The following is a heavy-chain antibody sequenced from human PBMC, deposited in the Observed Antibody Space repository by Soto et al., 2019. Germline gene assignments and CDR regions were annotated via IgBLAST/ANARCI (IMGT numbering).Heavy chain of an antibody. Sequence: PSETLSLTCAVSGGSFSGYYWSWIRQSPGKGLEWIGEINHSGSTNYNPSLKSRVTIPVDTSKNQFSLKLSSVTAADTAVYYCARGPYCSGGSCEYYFDYWGQGTLVTVSS. D-gene: IGHD2-15*01. CDR1: GGSFSGYY. CDR3: ARGPYCSGGSCEYYFDY. V-gene: IGHV4-34*01. CDR2: INHSGST. J-gene: IGHJ4*02.